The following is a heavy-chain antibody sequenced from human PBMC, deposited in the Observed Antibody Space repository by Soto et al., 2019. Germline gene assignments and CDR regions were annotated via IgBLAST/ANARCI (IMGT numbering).Heavy chain of an antibody. V-gene: IGHV3-48*02. D-gene: IGHD3-22*01. CDR2: ISSSSSII. J-gene: IGHJ3*02. CDR1: GFTFSSYS. Sequence: GGSLSLASAASGFTFSSYSMSWVRKATGNGLEWVSYISSSSSIIYYADSVKGRFTISRDNAKNSLYLQMNSLRDEDTAVYYCARGHDSSGYYYSVAFDIWGQGTMVTVSS. CDR3: ARGHDSSGYYYSVAFDI.